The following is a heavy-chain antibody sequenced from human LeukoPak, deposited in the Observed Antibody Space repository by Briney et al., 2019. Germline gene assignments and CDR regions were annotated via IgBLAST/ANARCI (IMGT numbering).Heavy chain of an antibody. J-gene: IGHJ6*02. Sequence: PGGSLRLSCAASGFTFSSYEMNWVRQAPGKGLEWVSYISTSGSTIYYADSVKGRFTISRDNAKNSLYLQLNSLRAEDTAVYYCARWHIVAPRWYYHGMDVWGQGTTVTVSS. D-gene: IGHD5-12*01. CDR1: GFTFSSYE. CDR3: ARWHIVAPRWYYHGMDV. V-gene: IGHV3-48*03. CDR2: ISTSGSTI.